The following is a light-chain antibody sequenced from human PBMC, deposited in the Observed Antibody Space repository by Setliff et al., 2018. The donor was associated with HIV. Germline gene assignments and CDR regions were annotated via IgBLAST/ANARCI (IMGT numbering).Light chain of an antibody. CDR2: EAN. CDR1: SSDLGGHNY. Sequence: QSVLTQPASVSGSPGQSITISCTGTSSDLGGHNYVSWYQHHPGEVPKLIIYEANNRPSGVSNRFSGSKSGNTASLTISGLQTDDEAQYYCSSYKSRGVFGGGTKVTVL. CDR3: SSYKSRGV. J-gene: IGLJ3*02. V-gene: IGLV2-14*01.